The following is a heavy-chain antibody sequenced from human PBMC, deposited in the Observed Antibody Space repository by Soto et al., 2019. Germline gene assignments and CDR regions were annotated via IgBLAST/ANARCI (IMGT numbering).Heavy chain of an antibody. D-gene: IGHD2-2*01. Sequence: GGSLRLSCTVSGFTFSNAWMTWVRQAPGKGLEWVGRIKSKTDDGTTDYAAPVKGRFTISRDDSRNTLYLQMNSLKTEDTAVYNCTTDSSSWAYYYYYGMDVWGQGTTVTVSS. CDR2: IKSKTDDGTT. CDR1: GFTFSNAW. J-gene: IGHJ6*02. CDR3: TTDSSSWAYYYYYGMDV. V-gene: IGHV3-15*01.